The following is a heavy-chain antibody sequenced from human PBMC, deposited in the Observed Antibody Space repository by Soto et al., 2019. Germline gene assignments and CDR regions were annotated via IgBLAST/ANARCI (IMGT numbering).Heavy chain of an antibody. J-gene: IGHJ6*03. V-gene: IGHV4-39*01. CDR1: GGSINTRGYF. D-gene: IGHD3-3*01. CDR3: ARHGRGVTIFGVGPYYYYMEV. Sequence: SETLSLTCTVSGGSINTRGYFWGWFRQPPGKGLDWIGHVSHNGSPGYNPSLRGRVLVSADASKNQFSLKLSSVTAADTAVYYCARHGRGVTIFGVGPYYYYMEVWGKGTTVTVSS. CDR2: VSHNGSP.